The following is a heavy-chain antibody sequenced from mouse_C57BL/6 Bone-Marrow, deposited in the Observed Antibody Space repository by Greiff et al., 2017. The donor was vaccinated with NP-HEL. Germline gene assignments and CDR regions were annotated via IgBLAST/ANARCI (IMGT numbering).Heavy chain of an antibody. V-gene: IGHV5-6*01. Sequence: EVKLQESGGDLVKPGGSLKLSCAASGFTFSSYGMSWVRQTPDKRLEWVATISSGGSYTYYPDSVKGRFTISRDNAKNTLYLQMSSLKSEDTAMYYCARHGLYYFDYWGQGTTLTVSS. J-gene: IGHJ2*01. CDR3: ARHGLYYFDY. CDR2: ISSGGSYT. CDR1: GFTFSSYG.